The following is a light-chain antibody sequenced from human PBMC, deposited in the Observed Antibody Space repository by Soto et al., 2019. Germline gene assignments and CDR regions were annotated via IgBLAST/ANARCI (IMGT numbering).Light chain of an antibody. CDR1: SSDVGGYNF. V-gene: IGLV2-14*01. Sequence: QSVLTQPASVSGSPGQSITISCTGSSSDVGGYNFVSWYQHHPGKAPKLILYEVTTRPSGVSSRFSGSKSGNTASLTISGLQADDEANYYRSSYTSSNTAYVFGTGTKVTV. J-gene: IGLJ1*01. CDR2: EVT. CDR3: SSYTSSNTAYV.